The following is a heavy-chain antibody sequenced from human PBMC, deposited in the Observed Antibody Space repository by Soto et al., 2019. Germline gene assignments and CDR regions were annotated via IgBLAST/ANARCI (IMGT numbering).Heavy chain of an antibody. Sequence: PGGSLRLSCAASGFTFSSYAMHWVRQAPGKGLEWVAVISYDGSNKYYADSVKGRFTISRDNSKNTLYLQMNSLRAEDTAVYYCARDWADDSSGYSYYYGMDVWGQGTTVTVPS. D-gene: IGHD3-22*01. CDR3: ARDWADDSSGYSYYYGMDV. J-gene: IGHJ6*02. CDR1: GFTFSSYA. CDR2: ISYDGSNK. V-gene: IGHV3-30-3*01.